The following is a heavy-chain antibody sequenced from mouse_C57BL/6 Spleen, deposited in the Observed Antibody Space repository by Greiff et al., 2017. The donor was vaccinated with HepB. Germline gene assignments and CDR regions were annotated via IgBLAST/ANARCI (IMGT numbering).Heavy chain of an antibody. CDR2: TNPTNGRT. CDR1: GYTFTSYW. D-gene: IGHD1-1*01. V-gene: IGHV1S81*02. J-gene: IGHJ2*01. Sequence: VQLQQSGAELVKAGASVKMSCKASGYTFTSYWMHWVKQRLGQGLEWFAETNPTNGRTYYNEKFKSKATLTVDKSSSTAYMLLSGPTFEDSAVYYWARIKNILATYFDYWGQGTTLTVSS. CDR3: ARIKNILATYFDY.